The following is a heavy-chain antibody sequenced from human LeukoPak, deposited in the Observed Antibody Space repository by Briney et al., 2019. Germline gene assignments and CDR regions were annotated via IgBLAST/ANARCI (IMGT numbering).Heavy chain of an antibody. CDR1: GYTFTGYY. V-gene: IGHV1-2*06. Sequence: ASVKVSCKASGYTFTGYYMHWVRQAPGQGLEWMGRINPNSGGTNYAQEFQGRVTMTRDTSISTAYMELSRLRSDDTAVYYCARDYPYSSGWYGVYWGQGTLVTVSS. CDR3: ARDYPYSSGWYGVY. CDR2: INPNSGGT. J-gene: IGHJ4*02. D-gene: IGHD6-19*01.